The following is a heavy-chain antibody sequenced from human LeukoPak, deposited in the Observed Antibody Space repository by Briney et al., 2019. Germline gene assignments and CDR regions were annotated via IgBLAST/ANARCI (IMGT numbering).Heavy chain of an antibody. V-gene: IGHV1-24*01. CDR3: ATDRSCPDSGGSCYSEVY. CDR1: GYTLNELS. D-gene: IGHD2-15*01. J-gene: IGHJ4*02. CDR2: FDPEDGET. Sequence: ASVKVSCKVSGYTLNELSMHWVRQAPGKGLEWMGGFDPEDGETIYAQKFQGRVTMTEDTSTDTAYMELSSLRSEDTAVYCCATDRSCPDSGGSCYSEVYWGQGTLVTVSS.